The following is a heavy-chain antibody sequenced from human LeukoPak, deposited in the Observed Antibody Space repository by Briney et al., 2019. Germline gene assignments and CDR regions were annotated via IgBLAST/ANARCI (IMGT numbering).Heavy chain of an antibody. CDR3: ARDKDSSSSLDY. J-gene: IGHJ4*02. V-gene: IGHV4-39*07. Sequence: SETLSLTCTVSGGSISSSSYYWGWIRQPPGKGLEWIGSIYYSGSTYYNPSLKSRVTISVDTSKNQFSLKLSSVTAADTAVYYCARDKDSSSSLDYWGQGTLVTVSS. D-gene: IGHD6-6*01. CDR1: GGSISSSSYY. CDR2: IYYSGST.